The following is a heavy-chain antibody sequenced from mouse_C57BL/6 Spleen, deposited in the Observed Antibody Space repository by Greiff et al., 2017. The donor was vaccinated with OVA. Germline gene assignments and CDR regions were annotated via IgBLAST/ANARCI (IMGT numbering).Heavy chain of an antibody. D-gene: IGHD1-1*01. J-gene: IGHJ2*01. Sequence: EVKVVESGGGLVKPGGSLKLSCAASGFTFSDYGMHWVRQAPEKGLEWVAYISSGSSTIYYADTVKGRFTISRDNAKNTLFLQMTSLRSEDTAMYYCARGLRNYFDYWGQGTTLTVSS. V-gene: IGHV5-17*01. CDR2: ISSGSSTI. CDR3: ARGLRNYFDY. CDR1: GFTFSDYG.